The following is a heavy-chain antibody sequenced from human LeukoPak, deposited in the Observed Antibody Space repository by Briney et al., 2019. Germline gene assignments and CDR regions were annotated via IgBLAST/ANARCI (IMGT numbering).Heavy chain of an antibody. D-gene: IGHD2-15*01. Sequence: PSGTLSLTCAVSGGSISGSYWWSWVRQPPGKGLEWIGEIYHSGSTNFNPSLKSRVTISVDTSKNQFSLKVSSVTAADTAVYYCATAPINCGDGTCYSLYGMDVWGQGTTVSVSS. V-gene: IGHV4-4*02. CDR3: ATAPINCGDGTCYSLYGMDV. J-gene: IGHJ6*02. CDR1: GGSISGSYW. CDR2: IYHSGST.